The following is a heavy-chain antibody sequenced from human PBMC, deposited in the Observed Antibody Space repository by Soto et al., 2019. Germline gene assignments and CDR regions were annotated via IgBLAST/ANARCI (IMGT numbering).Heavy chain of an antibody. Sequence: EVQLVESGGGLIQPGGSLRLSCAASGFTVSSNYMSWVRQAPGKGLEWVSVIYSGESKLYADSVKGGFTISRDNFKNTLYLQMNSLSAEATAVYYCARDPSRSSSLGWFDSWGQGALVTVSS. CDR3: ARDPSRSSSLGWFDS. CDR1: GFTVSSNY. D-gene: IGHD6-6*01. J-gene: IGHJ5*01. V-gene: IGHV3-53*01. CDR2: IYSGESK.